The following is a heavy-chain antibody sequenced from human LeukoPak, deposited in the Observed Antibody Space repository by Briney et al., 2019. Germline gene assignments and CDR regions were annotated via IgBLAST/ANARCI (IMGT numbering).Heavy chain of an antibody. Sequence: GGSLRLSCAASGFTFDDHAMHWVRQAPGKGLEWVSRILGNGGTTYYGDSVKGRFTISRDNSKNSLFLQMFSLRTEDTALYYCAKGTRDYGGLPRWYFDLWGRGTLVTVSS. CDR1: GFTFDDHA. D-gene: IGHD4-23*01. J-gene: IGHJ2*01. CDR2: ILGNGGTT. CDR3: AKGTRDYGGLPRWYFDL. V-gene: IGHV3-43*02.